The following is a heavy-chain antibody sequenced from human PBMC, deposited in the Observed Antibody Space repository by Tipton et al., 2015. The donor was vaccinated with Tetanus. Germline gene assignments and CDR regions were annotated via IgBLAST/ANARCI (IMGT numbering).Heavy chain of an antibody. CDR3: ARHSSWFDP. CDR1: GGSMRSYY. V-gene: IGHV4-39*01. CDR2: FYSGGSI. J-gene: IGHJ5*02. Sequence: TLSLTCTVSGGSMRSYYWGWIRQPPGKGLEWIGTFYSGGSIFYNPSFKSRATISVDTPKNQISLRLTSVASADTAVYYCARHSSWFDPWGQGTLVTVSS. D-gene: IGHD2/OR15-2a*01.